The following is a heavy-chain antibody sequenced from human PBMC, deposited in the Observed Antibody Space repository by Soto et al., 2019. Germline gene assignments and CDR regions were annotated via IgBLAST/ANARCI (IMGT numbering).Heavy chain of an antibody. J-gene: IGHJ4*02. D-gene: IGHD2-15*01. CDR2: IVPLFGTA. Sequence: GASVKVSCKASGGTFSRHAINWVRQAPGHGLQWMGGIVPLFGTANYAQKFQGRVTITADESTSTAHMELRSLRSEDTAVHYCARDYGHDCSGGNCYFYFWGQGTLVTVSS. CDR1: GGTFSRHA. V-gene: IGHV1-69*13. CDR3: ARDYGHDCSGGNCYFYF.